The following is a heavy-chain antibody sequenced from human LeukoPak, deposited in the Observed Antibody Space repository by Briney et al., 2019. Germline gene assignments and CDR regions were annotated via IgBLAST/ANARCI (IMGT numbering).Heavy chain of an antibody. Sequence: GGSLRLSCAASGFTFSTYSMNWVRRAPGKGLEWVSYISTSGTTIYYADSVKGRFTISRDNAKNPLYLQMHSLRAEDTAVYYCAREGSTGLRYFYYYMDAWAKGTTVTVSS. CDR2: ISTSGTTI. D-gene: IGHD4-11*01. V-gene: IGHV3-48*04. J-gene: IGHJ6*03. CDR3: AREGSTGLRYFYYYMDA. CDR1: GFTFSTYS.